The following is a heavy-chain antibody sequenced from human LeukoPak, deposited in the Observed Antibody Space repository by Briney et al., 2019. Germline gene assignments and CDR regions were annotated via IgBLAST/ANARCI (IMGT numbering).Heavy chain of an antibody. CDR3: ASKWPYIYQLPAWTGGFDY. CDR1: GGSISSSSYY. J-gene: IGHJ4*02. V-gene: IGHV4-39*01. D-gene: IGHD2-2*01. Sequence: KTSETLSLTCTVSGGSISSSSYYWGWIRQPPGKGLEWIGSIYYSGSTYYNPSLKSRVTISVDTSKNQFSLKLSSVTAADTAVYYCASKWPYIYQLPAWTGGFDYWGQGTLVTVSS. CDR2: IYYSGST.